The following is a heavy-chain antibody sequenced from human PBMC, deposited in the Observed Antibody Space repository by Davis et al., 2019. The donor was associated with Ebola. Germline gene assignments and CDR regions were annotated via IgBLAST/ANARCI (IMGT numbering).Heavy chain of an antibody. D-gene: IGHD2-15*01. J-gene: IGHJ6*02. Sequence: MPSETLSLTCAVYGGSFSGYYWSWIRRPPGKGLEWIGEINHSGSTNYNPSLKSRVTISVDTSKNQFSLKLSSVTAADTAVYYCAKWDCSGGSCYGMDVWGQGTTVTVSS. CDR2: INHSGST. CDR3: AKWDCSGGSCYGMDV. V-gene: IGHV4-34*01. CDR1: GGSFSGYY.